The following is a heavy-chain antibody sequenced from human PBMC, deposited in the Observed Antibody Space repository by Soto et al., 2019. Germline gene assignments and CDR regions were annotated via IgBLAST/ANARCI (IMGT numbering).Heavy chain of an antibody. Sequence: ELQLVESGGGVLQPGGSLRLSWAASTLSLRSFTMNWVRQAPGKGLEWISYISSSSDTIFYADSVKGRFTVSRDNAKNSLFLQMNSLRPEDTAVYYCTSGAGAWFDPWGQGTLVTVSS. V-gene: IGHV3-48*01. CDR3: TSGAGAWFDP. CDR1: TLSLRSFT. CDR2: ISSSSDTI. J-gene: IGHJ5*02.